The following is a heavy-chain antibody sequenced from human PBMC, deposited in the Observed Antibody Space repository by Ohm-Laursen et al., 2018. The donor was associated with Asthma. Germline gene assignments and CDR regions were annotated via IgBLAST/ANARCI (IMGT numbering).Heavy chain of an antibody. CDR2: ISYDGSNK. CDR3: ARDMGTRETYYYDSSGYYYYGMDV. D-gene: IGHD3-22*01. V-gene: IGHV3-30-3*01. Sequence: SLRLSCAASGLPFSNFWMHWVRQAPGKGLEWVAVISYDGSNKYYADSVKGRFTISRDNSKNTLYLQMNSLRAEDTAVYYCARDMGTRETYYYDSSGYYYYGMDVWGQGTTVTVSS. CDR1: GLPFSNFW. J-gene: IGHJ6*02.